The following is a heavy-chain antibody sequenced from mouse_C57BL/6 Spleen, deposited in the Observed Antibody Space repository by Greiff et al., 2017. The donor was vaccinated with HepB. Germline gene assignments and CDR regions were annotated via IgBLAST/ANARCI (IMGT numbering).Heavy chain of an antibody. Sequence: VQLQQPGAELVKPGASVKMSCKAFGYTFTSYWITWVKQRPGQGLEWIGDIYPGSGSTNYNEKFKSKATLNVDTTSSTAYMQRSSLTSEDSAVYYCARGGYAWFAYWGQGTLVTVSA. CDR2: IYPGSGST. V-gene: IGHV1-55*01. J-gene: IGHJ3*01. D-gene: IGHD2-14*01. CDR3: ARGGYAWFAY. CDR1: GYTFTSYW.